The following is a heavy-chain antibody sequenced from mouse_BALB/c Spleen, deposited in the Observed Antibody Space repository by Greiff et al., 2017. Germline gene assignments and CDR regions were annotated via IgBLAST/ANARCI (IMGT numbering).Heavy chain of an antibody. Sequence: QVQLKESGAELVRPGTSVKVSCKASGYAFTNYLIEWVKQRPGQGLEWIGVINPGSGGTNYNEKFKGKATLTADKSSSTAYMQLSSLTSDDSAVYFCARRGSYDSYYAMDYWGQGTSVTVSS. J-gene: IGHJ4*01. CDR3: ARRGSYDSYYAMDY. CDR2: INPGSGGT. D-gene: IGHD2-12*01. CDR1: GYAFTNYL. V-gene: IGHV1-54*01.